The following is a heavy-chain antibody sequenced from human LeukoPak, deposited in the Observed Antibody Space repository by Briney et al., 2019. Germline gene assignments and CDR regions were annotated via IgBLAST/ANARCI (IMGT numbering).Heavy chain of an antibody. CDR2: IYYSGST. D-gene: IGHD3-10*01. J-gene: IGHJ4*02. Sequence: PSETLSLTCTVSGGSISSYYWSWIRQPPGKGLEWIGYIYYSGSTNYNPSLKSRVTISVDTSKNQFSLKLSSVTAADTAVYYCAGSGSYSTPFDYWGQGTLVTVSS. CDR1: GGSISSYY. CDR3: AGSGSYSTPFDY. V-gene: IGHV4-59*08.